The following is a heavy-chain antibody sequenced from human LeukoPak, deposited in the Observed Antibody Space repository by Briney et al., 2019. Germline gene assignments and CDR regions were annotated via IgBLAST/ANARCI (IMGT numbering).Heavy chain of an antibody. D-gene: IGHD2-15*01. CDR2: ISGSGGST. CDR1: GFTFSSYA. J-gene: IGHJ4*02. CDR3: AKDAHCSGGSCYSHFDY. V-gene: IGHV3-23*01. Sequence: PGGSLRLSCAASGFTFSSYALSWVRQAPEKGLEWVSTISGSGGSTYYADSVKGRFTISRDNSKNTLYLQMNSLRAEDTAVYYCAKDAHCSGGSCYSHFDYWGQGTLVTVSS.